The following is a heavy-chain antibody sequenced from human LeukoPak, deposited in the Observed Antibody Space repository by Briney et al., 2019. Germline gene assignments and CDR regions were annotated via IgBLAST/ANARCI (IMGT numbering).Heavy chain of an antibody. CDR2: INPNSGGT. V-gene: IGHV1-2*02. CDR1: GYTFIGYY. D-gene: IGHD3-10*01. CDR3: ARSWGFGELFLDAFDI. Sequence: ASVKVSCKASGYTFIGYYMHWVRQAPGQGLEWMGWINPNSGGTNYAQKFQGRVTMTRDTSISTAYMELSRLRSDDTAVYYCARSWGFGELFLDAFDIWGQGTMVTVSS. J-gene: IGHJ3*02.